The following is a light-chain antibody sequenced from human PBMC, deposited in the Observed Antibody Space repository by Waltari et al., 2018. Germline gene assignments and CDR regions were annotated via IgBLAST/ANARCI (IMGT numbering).Light chain of an antibody. CDR3: HSRESSSTRF. CDR2: GQN. Sequence: SSELTQDPTVSVALGQTVRITCQGDSLRRYYPSWYQQRPGQAPILVLYGQNSRPSGIPDRFSGSSSGNTASLTITGAQAEDEADYYCHSRESSSTRFFGGGTRLTV. V-gene: IGLV3-19*01. J-gene: IGLJ2*01. CDR1: SLRRYY.